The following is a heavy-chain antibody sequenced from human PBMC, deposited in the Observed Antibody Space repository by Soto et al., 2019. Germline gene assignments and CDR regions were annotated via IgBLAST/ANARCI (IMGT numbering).Heavy chain of an antibody. V-gene: IGHV4-61*01. CDR2: FSFSGST. CDR3: ASSSFSSDNFFSNFAS. J-gene: IGHJ4*02. CDR1: YASVSSSRHS. D-gene: IGHD6-13*01. Sequence: SETLSLTCTVSYASVSSSRHSWSWIRQPPGRGLEWIGNFSFSGSTSYNPSLKGRVTISADTSKNQFSLNLSPVTPADTAVYYCASSSFSSDNFFSNFASWGQGTMVTVSS.